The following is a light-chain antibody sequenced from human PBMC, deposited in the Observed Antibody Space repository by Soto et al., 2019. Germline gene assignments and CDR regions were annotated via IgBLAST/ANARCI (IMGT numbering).Light chain of an antibody. CDR3: QQYGSSPPIT. Sequence: VLTQSPATLSLSPGERATLSCRASQGIHTSLAWYQQKSGKPPRLVIYDSTLRANGVPDRFGGSRSGTEFTLTIPRREPEDFAVYYWQQYGSSPPITFGQGTRLEIK. CDR1: QGIHTS. V-gene: IGKV3-20*01. J-gene: IGKJ5*01. CDR2: DST.